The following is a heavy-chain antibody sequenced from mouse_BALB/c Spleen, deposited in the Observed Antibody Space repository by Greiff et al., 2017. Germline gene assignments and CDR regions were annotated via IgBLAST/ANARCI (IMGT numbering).Heavy chain of an antibody. CDR3: ARNGYYSGSMDY. CDR1: GFNIKDNY. CDR2: IDPANGNT. D-gene: IGHD2-3*01. J-gene: IGHJ4*01. Sequence: VQLKQSGAELVKPGASVKLSCTASGFNIKDNYMHWVKQRPEQGLEWIGRIDPANGNTKYDPKFQGKATITADTSSNTAYLQLSSLTSEDTAVYYCARNGYYSGSMDYWGQGTPVTVSS. V-gene: IGHV14-3*02.